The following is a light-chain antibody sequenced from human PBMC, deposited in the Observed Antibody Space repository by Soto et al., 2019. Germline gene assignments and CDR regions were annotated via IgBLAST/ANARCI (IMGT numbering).Light chain of an antibody. CDR1: QSISSNY. Sequence: EIVLTQSPGTLSLSPGERATLSCRTSQSISSNYLAWYQQIPGQAPRLLIYGASSRATGIPDRFSGSGSGTDFTLTISRLEPEDFAVYYCQQYGGSPVTFGQGTRLEIK. J-gene: IGKJ5*01. CDR3: QQYGGSPVT. V-gene: IGKV3-20*01. CDR2: GAS.